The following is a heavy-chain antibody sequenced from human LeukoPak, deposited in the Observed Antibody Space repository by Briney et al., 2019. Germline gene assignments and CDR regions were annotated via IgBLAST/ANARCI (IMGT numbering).Heavy chain of an antibody. D-gene: IGHD5-18*01. CDR2: IYYSGST. Sequence: SETLSLTCTVSAGSISSYYWSWIRQPPGKGLEWIGYIYYSGSTNYNPSLKSRVTISVDTSKNQFSLKLSSVTAADTAVYYCARESRAQLWSIPLDYWGQGTLVTVSS. CDR3: ARESRAQLWSIPLDY. J-gene: IGHJ4*02. V-gene: IGHV4-59*01. CDR1: AGSISSYY.